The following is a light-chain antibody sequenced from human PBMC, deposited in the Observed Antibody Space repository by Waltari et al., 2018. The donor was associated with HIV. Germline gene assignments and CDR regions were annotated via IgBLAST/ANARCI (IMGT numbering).Light chain of an antibody. CDR3: VLYMGSGVWV. V-gene: IGLV8-61*01. CDR2: STN. Sequence: QTVVTQEPSFSVSPGGTVTLTCGLSSGSVSTNSYPSWYQQTPGQAPRTLIYSTNTRSSGVPDRFSGSILGNKAALTITGARADDESDYYCVLYMGSGVWVFGGGTKLTVL. CDR1: SGSVSTNSY. J-gene: IGLJ3*02.